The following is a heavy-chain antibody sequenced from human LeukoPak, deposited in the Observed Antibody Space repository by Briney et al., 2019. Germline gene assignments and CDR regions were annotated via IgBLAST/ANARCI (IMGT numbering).Heavy chain of an antibody. V-gene: IGHV4-4*07. CDR3: ARVYSSGYFAGAFDI. CDR2: IYTSGSA. CDR1: GGSINSYY. D-gene: IGHD3-22*01. Sequence: SETLSLTCTVSGGSINSYYWSWIRQPAGKGLEWIGRIYTSGSANYNPSLKSRVTMSIDTSKNQFSLKLSSVTAADTAVYYCARVYSSGYFAGAFDIWGQGTMVTVSS. J-gene: IGHJ3*02.